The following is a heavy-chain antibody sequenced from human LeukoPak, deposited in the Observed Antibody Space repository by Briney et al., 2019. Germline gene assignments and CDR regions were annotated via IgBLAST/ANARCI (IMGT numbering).Heavy chain of an antibody. CDR2: IYHSGST. D-gene: IGHD3-10*01. CDR1: GGSISSGGYS. Sequence: PSETLSLTCAVSGGSISSGGYSWSWIRQPPGKGLEWIGYIYHSGSTYYNPSLKSRVTISVDRSKNQFSLKLSSVTAADTAVYFCARDGITMVRGVIGGFDPWGQGTLVTVSS. J-gene: IGHJ5*02. CDR3: ARDGITMVRGVIGGFDP. V-gene: IGHV4-30-2*01.